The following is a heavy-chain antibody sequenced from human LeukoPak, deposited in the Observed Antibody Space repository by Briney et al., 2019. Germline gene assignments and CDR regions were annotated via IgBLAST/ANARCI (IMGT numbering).Heavy chain of an antibody. CDR1: GFSFSTYS. D-gene: IGHD5-18*01. CDR2: INHSGST. V-gene: IGHV4-34*01. CDR3: ARGRGYTYFV. Sequence: PGGSLRLSCAASGFSFSTYSMNWVRQAPGKGLEWIGEINHSGSTNYNPSLKSRVTISVDTSKNQFSLKLSSVTAADTAVYYCARGRGYTYFVWGQGTLVTVSS. J-gene: IGHJ4*02.